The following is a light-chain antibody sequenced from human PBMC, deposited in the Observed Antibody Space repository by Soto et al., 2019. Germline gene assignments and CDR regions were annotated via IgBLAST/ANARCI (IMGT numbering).Light chain of an antibody. J-gene: IGKJ3*01. CDR3: QQRSNWPPFT. CDR1: QSVRSY. CDR2: GAS. V-gene: IGKV3-11*01. Sequence: EVVLTLSPATLSLPKDSSGILSCRASQSVRSYLAWYQQNPGQAPRLLIYGASNRATAIPARFSGSGSGTDFTPPISSLEPEDFAVYYCQQRSNWPPFTSGPGTKV.